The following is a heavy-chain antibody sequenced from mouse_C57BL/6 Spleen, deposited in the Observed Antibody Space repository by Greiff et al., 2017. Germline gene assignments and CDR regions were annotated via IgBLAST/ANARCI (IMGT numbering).Heavy chain of an antibody. Sequence: VKLVESGPGLVAPSQSLSISCTASGFSLTSYGVDWVRQPPGKGLEWLGVIWGGGSTNYNSDLMSRLSISKDNSKSQVFLKMISLQTDDTAMYYCAKRGYGSRGAMDYWGQGTSVTVSS. CDR1: GFSLTSYG. J-gene: IGHJ4*01. CDR2: IWGGGST. D-gene: IGHD1-1*01. CDR3: AKRGYGSRGAMDY. V-gene: IGHV2-9*01.